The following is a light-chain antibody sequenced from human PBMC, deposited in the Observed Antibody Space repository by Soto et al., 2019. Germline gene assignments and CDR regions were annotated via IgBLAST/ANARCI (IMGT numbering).Light chain of an antibody. CDR1: QSVSSN. Sequence: EIVLTQSPATLSLSPGDRATLSCRASQSVSSNLAWYQQKPGQTPRLLMYGVSTRATGIPARFGGSGSATEFTLTISSLQSEDFAVYYCQQYSQWPLTFGGGTKVEIK. V-gene: IGKV3-15*01. CDR2: GVS. J-gene: IGKJ4*01. CDR3: QQYSQWPLT.